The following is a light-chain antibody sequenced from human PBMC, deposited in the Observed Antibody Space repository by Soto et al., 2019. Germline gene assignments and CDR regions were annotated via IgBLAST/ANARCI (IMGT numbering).Light chain of an antibody. CDR2: GAS. CDR1: QSVSNNY. V-gene: IGKV3-11*01. Sequence: EIVLTQSPGTLSLSPGERATLSCRASQSVSNNYLAWYQQKPGQAPRLLIYGASNRATGIPARISGSGSGTDFTLTISSLEPEDFAVYYCQQRSNWPTTFGQGTRLEIK. CDR3: QQRSNWPTT. J-gene: IGKJ5*01.